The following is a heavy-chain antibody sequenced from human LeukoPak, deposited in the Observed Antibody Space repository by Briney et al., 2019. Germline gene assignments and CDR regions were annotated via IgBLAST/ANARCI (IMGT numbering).Heavy chain of an antibody. J-gene: IGHJ4*02. V-gene: IGHV3-23*01. CDR1: GGSFSGYY. D-gene: IGHD3-22*01. CDR3: AKASRSIKVVLITTSYYFDY. CDR2: ISGSGGST. Sequence: GTLSLTCAVYGGSFSGYYWSWIRQAPGKGLEWVSSISGSGGSTYYADSVKGRFAISRDNSKNTLSLQMNSLRAEDTAVYYCAKASRSIKVVLITTSYYFDYWGQGTLVTVSS.